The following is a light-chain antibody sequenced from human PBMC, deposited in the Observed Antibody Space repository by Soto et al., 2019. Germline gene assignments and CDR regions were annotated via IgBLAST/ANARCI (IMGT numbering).Light chain of an antibody. CDR1: QSVRDGY. V-gene: IGKV3-15*01. CDR3: QQYNNWPT. CDR2: GAS. Sequence: EIVLTESPGTLSLPPGEGATLSCRAGQSVRDGYLAWYQQKPGQAPRLLIYGASTRATGIPARFSGSGSGTEFTLTISSLQSEDFAVYYCQQYNNWPTFGQGTKVDIK. J-gene: IGKJ1*01.